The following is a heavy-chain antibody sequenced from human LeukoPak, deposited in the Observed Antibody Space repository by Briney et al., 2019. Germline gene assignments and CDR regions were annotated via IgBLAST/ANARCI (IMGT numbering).Heavy chain of an antibody. V-gene: IGHV3-9*01. CDR3: AKDGAIFGVPITRGGMDV. D-gene: IGHD3-3*01. CDR2: ITWNSGSV. J-gene: IGHJ6*02. Sequence: GGSLRLSCAASGFKFDEYAMHWVRQVPGQGLEWVSGITWNSGSVGYADSVRGRFTISRDNAKNSLYLQMNSLRPEDTALYYCAKDGAIFGVPITRGGMDVWGQGTTVTVSS. CDR1: GFKFDEYA.